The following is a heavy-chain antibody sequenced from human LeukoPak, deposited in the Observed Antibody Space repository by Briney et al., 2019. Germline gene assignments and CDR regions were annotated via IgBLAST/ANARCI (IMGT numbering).Heavy chain of an antibody. CDR3: ARGYSSGWYP. CDR1: GFTLSSYD. V-gene: IGHV3-13*01. J-gene: IGHJ5*02. D-gene: IGHD6-19*01. CDR2: IGTAGDT. Sequence: GGSLRLSCAASGFTLSSYDMHWVRQATGKGLEWVSAIGTAGDTYYPGSVKGRFTISRENAKNSLYLQVNNLRAEDTAVYYCARGYSSGWYPWGQGTLVTVSS.